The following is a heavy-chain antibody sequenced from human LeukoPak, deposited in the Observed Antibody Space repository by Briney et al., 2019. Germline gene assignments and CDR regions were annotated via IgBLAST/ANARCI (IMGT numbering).Heavy chain of an antibody. CDR2: ISYDGSNK. CDR3: AKDFDYVVRGYGMDV. Sequence: PGGSLRLSCAASGFTFSSYGMHWVRQAPGKGLEWVAVISYDGSNKYYADSVKGRFTISRDNSKNTLYLQMNSLRAEDTAVYYCAKDFDYVVRGYGMDVWGQGTTVTVSS. CDR1: GFTFSSYG. V-gene: IGHV3-30*18. D-gene: IGHD3-10*01. J-gene: IGHJ6*02.